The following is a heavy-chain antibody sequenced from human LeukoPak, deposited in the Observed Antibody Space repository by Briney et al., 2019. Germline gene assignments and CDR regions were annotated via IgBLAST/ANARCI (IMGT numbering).Heavy chain of an antibody. J-gene: IGHJ6*03. CDR3: ARHYSSSWYSYYYYYMDV. CDR2: IYYSGST. Sequence: PSETLSHTCAVSGYSISSGYYWGWIRQPPGKGLEWIVSIYYSGSTYYNPSLKSRVTISVDTSKNQFSLKLSSVTAADTAVYYCARHYSSSWYSYYYYYMDVWGKGTTVTVSS. V-gene: IGHV4-38-2*01. CDR1: GYSISSGYY. D-gene: IGHD6-13*01.